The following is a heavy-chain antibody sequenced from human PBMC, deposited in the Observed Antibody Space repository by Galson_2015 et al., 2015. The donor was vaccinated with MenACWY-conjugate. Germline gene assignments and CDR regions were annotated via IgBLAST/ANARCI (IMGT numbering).Heavy chain of an antibody. CDR2: ISGSGGST. CDR1: GFTFSSYA. D-gene: IGHD4-17*01. V-gene: IGHV3-23*01. CDR3: ARGDYGDYLYYYYYGMDV. J-gene: IGHJ6*02. Sequence: SLRLSCAASGFTFSSYAMSWVRQAPGKGLEWVSAISGSGGSTYYADSVKGRFTISRDNSKNTLYLQMNSLRAEDTAVYYCARGDYGDYLYYYYYGMDVWGQGTTVTVSS.